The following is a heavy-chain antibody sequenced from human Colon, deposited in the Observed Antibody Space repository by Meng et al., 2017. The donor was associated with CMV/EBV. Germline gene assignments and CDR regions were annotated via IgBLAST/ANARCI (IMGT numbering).Heavy chain of an antibody. CDR3: ARDYGSGRRFDY. CDR2: ISSRSTCI. J-gene: IGHJ4*02. Sequence: CAASGYTLGTYSRDGVREARGKGMEWVTSISSRSTCICYTDSMKGRFTNSRDNAKNSLYLQMNSLRAEDTAVYYCARDYGSGRRFDYWGQGTLVTVSS. V-gene: IGHV3-21*01. D-gene: IGHD3-10*01. CDR1: GYTLGTYS.